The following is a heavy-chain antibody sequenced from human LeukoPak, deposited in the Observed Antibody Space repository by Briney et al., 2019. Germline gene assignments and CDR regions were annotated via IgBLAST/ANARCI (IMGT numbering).Heavy chain of an antibody. D-gene: IGHD2-2*01. CDR2: TNTDGRTT. CDR1: GFTFSSYW. Sequence: PGGSLRLSCAVSGFTFSSYWMHWVRQVPGEGLVWVARTNTDGRTTTYADSVKGRFTISRDNAKNMVYLQMNSLRVEDTAVYHCARIEDRDAAFDSWGQGTLVTVSS. V-gene: IGHV3-74*01. J-gene: IGHJ4*02. CDR3: ARIEDRDAAFDS.